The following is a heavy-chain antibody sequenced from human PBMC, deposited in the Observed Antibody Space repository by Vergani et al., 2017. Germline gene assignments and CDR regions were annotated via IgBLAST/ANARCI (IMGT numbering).Heavy chain of an antibody. CDR2: IYNSGNG. J-gene: IGHJ4*02. V-gene: IGHV4-39*07. D-gene: IGHD3-22*01. Sequence: QMQLQESGPGLVKASETLSLTCTVSGDSIISRSYYWGWIRQPPGKGLEWIGSIYNSGNGDSSSSLKSRVTISADTSKNQFSLRLTSVTAADTAVYFCARVSCLGRSCYNPLFDFGGQGILVTVSS. CDR3: ARVSCLGRSCYNPLFDF. CDR1: GDSIISRSYY.